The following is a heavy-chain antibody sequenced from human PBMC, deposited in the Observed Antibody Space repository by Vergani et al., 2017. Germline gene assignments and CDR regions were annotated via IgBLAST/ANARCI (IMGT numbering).Heavy chain of an antibody. V-gene: IGHV1-69*08. CDR2: IIPILGIA. J-gene: IGHJ4*02. Sequence: QVQLVQSGAEVKKPGSSVKVSCKASGGTFSSYTISWVRQAPGQGLEWMGRIIPILGIANYAQKFQGRVTITADKSTSTAYMELSSLRSEDTAVYYCAGEGADGYNFAGFDYWGQGTLVTVSS. CDR1: GGTFSSYT. D-gene: IGHD5-24*01. CDR3: AGEGADGYNFAGFDY.